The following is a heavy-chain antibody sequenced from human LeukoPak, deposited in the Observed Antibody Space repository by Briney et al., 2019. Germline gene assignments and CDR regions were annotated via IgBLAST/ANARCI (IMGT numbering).Heavy chain of an antibody. CDR2: IHSSGST. J-gene: IGHJ4*01. D-gene: IGHD3-10*01. V-gene: IGHV4-4*07. CDR1: GGSISSNY. CDR3: VRHGESGRHHAYFDY. Sequence: SENLSLTCTVSGGSISSNYWSWIRQPAGKGLEWIGRIHSSGSTNYNPSLKSRVTISVDTSKNQFSLKVTSVTAGETAIYYCVRHGESGRHHAYFDYWGHGALVTVSS.